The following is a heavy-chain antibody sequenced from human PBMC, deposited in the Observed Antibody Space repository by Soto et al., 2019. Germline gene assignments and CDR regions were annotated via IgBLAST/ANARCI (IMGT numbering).Heavy chain of an antibody. CDR1: GGSFSGYY. CDR3: AREGKVTTWWFDP. D-gene: IGHD4-17*01. CDR2: INHSGST. Sequence: QVQLQQWGAGLLKPSETLSLTCAVYGGSFSGYYWSWSRQPPGKGLEWIGDINHSGSTNYNPSLKSRVTISVDTSKNQFSLKLSSVTAADTAVYYCAREGKVTTWWFDPWGQGTLVTVSS. J-gene: IGHJ5*02. V-gene: IGHV4-34*01.